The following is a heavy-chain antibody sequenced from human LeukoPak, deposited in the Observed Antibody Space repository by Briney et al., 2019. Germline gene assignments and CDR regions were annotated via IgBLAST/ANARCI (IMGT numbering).Heavy chain of an antibody. V-gene: IGHV3-11*04. J-gene: IGHJ4*02. D-gene: IGHD2-8*01. CDR2: ISSTASSI. CDR1: GFTFSDYC. CDR3: ARSGILYALDN. Sequence: GGSLRLSCTASGFTFSDYCMTWIRQAPGKGLEWLSHISSTASSISYANSVKGRFTISRDNAKDSLYLEMNSLRVEDTAVYYCARSGILYALDNWGQGTLVTVSS.